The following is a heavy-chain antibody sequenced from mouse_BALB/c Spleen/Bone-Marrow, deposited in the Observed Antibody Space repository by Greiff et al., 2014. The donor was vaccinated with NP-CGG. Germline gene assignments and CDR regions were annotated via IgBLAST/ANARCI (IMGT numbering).Heavy chain of an antibody. CDR2: ISSGGST. V-gene: IGHV5-6-5*01. D-gene: IGHD2-4*01. CDR3: ARDDYDDQYYFDY. CDR1: GFTFSSYA. J-gene: IGHJ2*01. Sequence: EVQLVESGGGLVKPGGSLKLSRAASGFTFSSYAMSWVRQTPEKRLEWVASISSGGSTYYPDSVKGRFTISRDNARNILYLQMSSLRSEDTAMYYCARDDYDDQYYFDYWGQGTTLTVSS.